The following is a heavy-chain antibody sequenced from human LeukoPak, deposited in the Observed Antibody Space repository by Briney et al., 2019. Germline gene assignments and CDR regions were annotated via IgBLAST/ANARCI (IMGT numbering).Heavy chain of an antibody. J-gene: IGHJ4*02. Sequence: SLSLTCTVSGGSISSGGYYWSWLGPHPGKGLEWIGYICYSVSSYYNPALRSRATISVDTSKTQFSLKLSSVTAAATAVYCCARDLGPAMRNFDYWGQGTLVPVPS. D-gene: IGHD5-18*01. CDR3: ARDLGPAMRNFDY. CDR2: ICYSVSS. CDR1: GGSISSGGYY. V-gene: IGHV4-31*03.